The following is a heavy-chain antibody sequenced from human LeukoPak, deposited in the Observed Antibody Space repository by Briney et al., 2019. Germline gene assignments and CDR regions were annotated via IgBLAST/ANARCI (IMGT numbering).Heavy chain of an antibody. J-gene: IGHJ4*02. Sequence: SETLSLTCTVSGGSISSYYRSWIRQPAGKGLEWIGRIYTSGSTNYNPSLKSRVTMSVDTSKNQFSLKLSSVTAADTAVYYCARIEIAVADYYFDYWGQGTLVTVSS. D-gene: IGHD6-19*01. CDR3: ARIEIAVADYYFDY. CDR1: GGSISSYY. CDR2: IYTSGST. V-gene: IGHV4-4*07.